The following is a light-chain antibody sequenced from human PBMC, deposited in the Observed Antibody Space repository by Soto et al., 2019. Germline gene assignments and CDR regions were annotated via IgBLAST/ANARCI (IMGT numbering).Light chain of an antibody. Sequence: DIVMTQSPLSLPVTLGGPASISSRSSQSLRQIMGNNYLDWFRQKPGQSPQLLIYLGSNRASGVPDRFSGSGSGTDFTLKISSVEAEDVGVYYCMQALQAPPAFGQGTKVEIK. V-gene: IGKV2-28*01. CDR3: MQALQAPPA. CDR2: LGS. CDR1: QSLRQIMGNNY. J-gene: IGKJ1*01.